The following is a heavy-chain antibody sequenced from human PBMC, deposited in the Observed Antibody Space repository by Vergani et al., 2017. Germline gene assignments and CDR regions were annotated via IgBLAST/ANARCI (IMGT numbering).Heavy chain of an antibody. J-gene: IGHJ5*02. CDR1: GGSISSGSYY. CDR2: IYTSGSP. D-gene: IGHD1-7*01. Sequence: QVQLQESGPGLVKPSQTLSLTCTVSGGSISSGSYYWTWIRQPAGKGLEWIGRIYTSGSPNYNPSLKSRVTISVDTSKNQFSLKLSAVTAADTAVYYCARDNWNYANCVDPWGQGTLVTVSS. CDR3: ARDNWNYANCVDP. V-gene: IGHV4-61*02.